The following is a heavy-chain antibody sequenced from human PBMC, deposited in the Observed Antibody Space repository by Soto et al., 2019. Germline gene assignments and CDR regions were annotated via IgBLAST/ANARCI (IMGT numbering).Heavy chain of an antibody. Sequence: QVHLVQSGGEVKKPGSSVKVSCTAFGGTFNTYGISWVRQAPRQGLEWMGRIIPVFGRPNYAQRFQGRVTITADESTSTVHMELSSLTSGDTALYYCARDRFLYGGYPIFDIWGQGALVTVSS. J-gene: IGHJ4*02. V-gene: IGHV1-69*01. D-gene: IGHD5-12*01. CDR3: ARDRFLYGGYPIFDI. CDR1: GGTFNTYG. CDR2: IIPVFGRP.